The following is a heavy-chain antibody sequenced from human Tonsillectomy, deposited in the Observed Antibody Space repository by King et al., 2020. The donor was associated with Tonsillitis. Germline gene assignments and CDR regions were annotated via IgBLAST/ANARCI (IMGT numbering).Heavy chain of an antibody. CDR3: ARGPNTSGWYSAFDI. Sequence: DVQLVESGGGLVKPGGSLRLSCAASGFTFSSYSMNWVRQAPGKGLEWVSSISSSSNYIYYADSVKGRFTISRDNPKNSLDLQMNTLRAEDTAVYYCARGPNTSGWYSAFDIWGQGTMITVSS. CDR1: GFTFSSYS. CDR2: ISSSSNYI. D-gene: IGHD6-19*01. V-gene: IGHV3-21*01. J-gene: IGHJ3*02.